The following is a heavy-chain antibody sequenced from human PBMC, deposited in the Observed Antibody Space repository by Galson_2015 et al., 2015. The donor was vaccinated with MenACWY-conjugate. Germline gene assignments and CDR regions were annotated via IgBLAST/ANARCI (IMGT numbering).Heavy chain of an antibody. D-gene: IGHD3-10*01. J-gene: IGHJ6*02. V-gene: IGHV1-46*01. Sequence: SVKVSCKASGYTFTSYYMHWVRQAPGQGLEWMGIINPSGGSTSYAQKFQGRVTMTRDTSTSTVYMELSSLRSEDTAVYYCANSMVRGLYYYYYGMDVWGQGTTVTVSS. CDR1: GYTFTSYY. CDR3: ANSMVRGLYYYYYGMDV. CDR2: INPSGGST.